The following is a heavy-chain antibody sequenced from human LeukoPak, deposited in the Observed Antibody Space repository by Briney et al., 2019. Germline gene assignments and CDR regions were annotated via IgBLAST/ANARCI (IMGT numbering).Heavy chain of an antibody. V-gene: IGHV5-51*01. Sequence: GESLQISCKGSGYNFNMYWIGWVRQMPGKGLEWMGIIYPGDSDTRYSPSFQGQVTISADKSISTAYLQWSSLKASDTAMYYCARSPSRRDLDYWGQGTLVTVSS. CDR2: IYPGDSDT. D-gene: IGHD5-24*01. CDR3: ARSPSRRDLDY. CDR1: GYNFNMYW. J-gene: IGHJ4*02.